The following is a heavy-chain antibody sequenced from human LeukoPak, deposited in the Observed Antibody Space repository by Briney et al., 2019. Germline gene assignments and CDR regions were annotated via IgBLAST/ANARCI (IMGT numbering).Heavy chain of an antibody. Sequence: GRSLRLSCAASGFTFSSYAMHWVRQAPGKGLEWVAVISYDGSNKYYADSVKGRFTISRDNSKNTLYLRMNSLRAEDTAVYYCARDNGGVGYFPTHYYYYGMDVWGQGTTVTVSS. V-gene: IGHV3-30-3*01. J-gene: IGHJ6*02. D-gene: IGHD2-8*01. CDR1: GFTFSSYA. CDR2: ISYDGSNK. CDR3: ARDNGGVGYFPTHYYYYGMDV.